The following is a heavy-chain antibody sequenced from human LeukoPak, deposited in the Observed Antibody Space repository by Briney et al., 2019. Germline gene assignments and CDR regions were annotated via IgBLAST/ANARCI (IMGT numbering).Heavy chain of an antibody. J-gene: IGHJ4*02. Sequence: SETLSLTCTVSGVSISSYYWSWIRQPPGKGLEWIGYIYYSGSTNYNPSLKSRVTISVDTSKNQFSLKLSSVTAADTAVHYCASIHPDHGYNYLFDYWGQGTLVTVSS. CDR1: GVSISSYY. V-gene: IGHV4-59*01. CDR3: ASIHPDHGYNYLFDY. CDR2: IYYSGST. D-gene: IGHD5-24*01.